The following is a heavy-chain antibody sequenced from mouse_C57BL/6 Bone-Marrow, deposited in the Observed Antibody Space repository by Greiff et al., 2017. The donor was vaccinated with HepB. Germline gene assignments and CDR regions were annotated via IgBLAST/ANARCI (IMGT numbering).Heavy chain of an antibody. J-gene: IGHJ1*03. D-gene: IGHD2-5*01. V-gene: IGHV1-61*01. CDR3: ARGPNSNYWYFHV. CDR2: IYPSDSET. Sequence: QVQLKQPGAELVRPGSSVKLSCKASGYTFTSYWMDWVKQRPGQGLEWIGNIYPSDSETHYNQKFKDKATLTVDKSSSTAYMQLSSLTSEDSAVYYCARGPNSNYWYFHVWGTGTTVTVSS. CDR1: GYTFTSYW.